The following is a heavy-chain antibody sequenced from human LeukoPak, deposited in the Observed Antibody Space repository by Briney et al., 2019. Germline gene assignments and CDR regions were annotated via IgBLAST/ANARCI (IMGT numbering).Heavy chain of an antibody. D-gene: IGHD3-10*01. CDR1: GFTFSSYG. V-gene: IGHV3-30*03. CDR3: ARVGGFGLPFDY. Sequence: GGSLRLSCAASGFTFSSYGMHWVRQAPGKGLEWVAVISYDGSNKYYADSVKGRFTISRDNSKNTLYLQMNSLRSEDTAVYYCARVGGFGLPFDYWGQGTLVTVSS. J-gene: IGHJ4*02. CDR2: ISYDGSNK.